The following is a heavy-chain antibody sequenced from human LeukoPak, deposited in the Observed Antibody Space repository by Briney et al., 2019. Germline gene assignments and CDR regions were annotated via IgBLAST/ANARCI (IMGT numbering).Heavy chain of an antibody. D-gene: IGHD3-10*01. V-gene: IGHV3-7*01. Sequence: GGSLRLSCAASGFTFSSYGMHWVRQAPGKGLEWVANIKQDGSEKYYVDSVKGRFTISRDNAKNSLYLQMNSLRAEDTAVYYCARDRFPGFFDYWGQGTLVTVSS. CDR1: GFTFSSYG. J-gene: IGHJ4*02. CDR3: ARDRFPGFFDY. CDR2: IKQDGSEK.